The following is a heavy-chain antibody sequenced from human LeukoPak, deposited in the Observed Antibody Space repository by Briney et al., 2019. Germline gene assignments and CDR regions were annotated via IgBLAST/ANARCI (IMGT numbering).Heavy chain of an antibody. D-gene: IGHD6-13*01. CDR2: IYYSGST. Sequence: PSETLSLTCTVSGGSISSSSYYWGWIRQPPGKRLEWIGSIYYSGSTYYNPSLKSRVTISVDTSKNQFSLKLSSVTAADTAVYYCARAFYSSSWYHKEDFFDYWGQGTPVTVSS. V-gene: IGHV4-39*07. CDR1: GGSISSSSYY. J-gene: IGHJ4*02. CDR3: ARAFYSSSWYHKEDFFDY.